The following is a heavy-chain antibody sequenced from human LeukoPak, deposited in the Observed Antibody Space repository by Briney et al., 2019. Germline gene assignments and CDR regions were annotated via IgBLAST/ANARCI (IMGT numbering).Heavy chain of an antibody. CDR1: GYTFTSYG. D-gene: IGHD3-3*01. J-gene: IGHJ4*02. V-gene: IGHV1-18*01. CDR3: AGGDFWSGYYTRPYYFDY. CDR2: ISAYNGNT. Sequence: ASVKVSCKASGYTFTSYGISWVRQAPGQGLEWMGWISAYNGNTNYAQKLQGRVTMTTDTSTSTAYMELRSLRSDDTAVYYCAGGDFWSGYYTRPYYFDYWGQGTLVTVSS.